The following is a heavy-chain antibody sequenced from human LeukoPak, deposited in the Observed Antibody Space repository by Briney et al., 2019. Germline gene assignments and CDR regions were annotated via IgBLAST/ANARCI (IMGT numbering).Heavy chain of an antibody. CDR1: GFTFSSYS. D-gene: IGHD3-10*01. Sequence: PGGSLRLSCAASGFTFSSYSMNWVRQAPGKGLEWVSSISSSSSYIYYADSVKGRFTISRDNAKKSLYLQMNSLRAEDTAVYYCARELLWFGELLSKSGAPDRYGMDVWGQGTTVTVSS. CDR3: ARELLWFGELLSKSGAPDRYGMDV. CDR2: ISSSSSYI. J-gene: IGHJ6*02. V-gene: IGHV3-21*01.